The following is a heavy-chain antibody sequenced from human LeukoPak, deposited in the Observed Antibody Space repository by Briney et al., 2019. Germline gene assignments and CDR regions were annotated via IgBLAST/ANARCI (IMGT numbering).Heavy chain of an antibody. CDR3: ARDRHRYRGINGDGDAFDV. CDR2: VYSDGSI. Sequence: PGGSLRLSCEASGFAVSSNYISWVRQAPGKGLEWVSIVYSDGSIFHADSVKGRFTKSRDTSRNTLDLQMNSLRVEDTAVYFCARDRHRYRGINGDGDAFDVWGQGTMVTVSS. D-gene: IGHD5-12*01. V-gene: IGHV3-53*01. J-gene: IGHJ3*01. CDR1: GFAVSSNY.